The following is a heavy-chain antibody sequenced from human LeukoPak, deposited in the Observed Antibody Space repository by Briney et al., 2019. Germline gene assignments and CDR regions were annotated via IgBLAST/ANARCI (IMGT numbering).Heavy chain of an antibody. CDR1: GGSFSGYY. V-gene: IGHV4-34*01. Sequence: PSETLSLTCAVYGGSFSGYYWSWIRQPPGKGLEWIGEINHSGSTYYNPSLKSRVTISVDTSKNQFSLKLSSVTAADTAVYYYARHEYSYGPTNWFDPWGQGTLATVSS. CDR3: ARHEYSYGPTNWFDP. D-gene: IGHD5-18*01. J-gene: IGHJ5*02. CDR2: INHSGST.